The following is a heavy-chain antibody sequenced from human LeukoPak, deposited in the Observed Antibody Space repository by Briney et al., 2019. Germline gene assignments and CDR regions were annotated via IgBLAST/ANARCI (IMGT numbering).Heavy chain of an antibody. D-gene: IGHD3-10*01. CDR3: ATEGRIVALLLWRGYYFDY. Sequence: GASVKVSCKVSGYTLTDLSMHWVREAPGTGLEWMGGFDPEDGERIYAQKFRARVTMTEDTSTDTAYKELSSLRSEDTAVYYCATEGRIVALLLWRGYYFDYWGQGTLVTVSS. J-gene: IGHJ4*02. CDR1: GYTLTDLS. V-gene: IGHV1-24*01. CDR2: FDPEDGER.